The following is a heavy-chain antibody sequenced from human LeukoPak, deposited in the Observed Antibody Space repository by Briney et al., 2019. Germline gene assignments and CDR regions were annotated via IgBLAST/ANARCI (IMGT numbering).Heavy chain of an antibody. CDR1: GGSISSSSYY. V-gene: IGHV4-39*07. D-gene: IGHD6-25*01. CDR3: ARATAAPSSYYFDH. CDR2: IYYSGST. J-gene: IGHJ4*02. Sequence: SETLSLTCTVSGGSISSSSYYWGWIRQPPGKGLEWIGSIYYSGSTYYSPSLKSRVTISVDTSNNEFSLNLNSVTAADTAMYYCARATAAPSSYYFDHWGQGTLVTVSS.